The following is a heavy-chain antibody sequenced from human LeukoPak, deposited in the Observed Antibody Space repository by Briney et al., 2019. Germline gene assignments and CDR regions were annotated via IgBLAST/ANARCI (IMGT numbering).Heavy chain of an antibody. D-gene: IGHD6-19*01. CDR3: ARSYRSGWYYFDY. CDR1: GFTFSSYA. J-gene: IGHJ4*02. V-gene: IGHV3-30-3*01. CDR2: ISHDVSNK. Sequence: GRSLRLSCAASGFTFSSYAMHWVRQAPDKGLEWVAVISHDVSNKNYADSVKGRFTISRDGSKNTLYLQINSLRAEDTAVYYCARSYRSGWYYFDYWGQGTLVTVSS.